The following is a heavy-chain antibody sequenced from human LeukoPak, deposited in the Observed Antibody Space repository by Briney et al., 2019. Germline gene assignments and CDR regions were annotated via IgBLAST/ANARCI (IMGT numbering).Heavy chain of an antibody. J-gene: IGHJ4*02. D-gene: IGHD3-22*01. CDR3: ARARVDSSGTYDY. CDR2: IYYSGSI. Sequence: PSETLSLTCTVSGGSISSYYWSWIRQPPGKGLEWIGYIYYSGSINYNPSLKSRVTISVDTSKNQFSLKLSSVTAADTAVYYCARARVDSSGTYDYWGQGTLVTVSS. CDR1: GGSISSYY. V-gene: IGHV4-59*01.